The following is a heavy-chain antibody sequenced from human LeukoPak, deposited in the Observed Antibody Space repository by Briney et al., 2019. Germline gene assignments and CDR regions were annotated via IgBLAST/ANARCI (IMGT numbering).Heavy chain of an antibody. V-gene: IGHV4-34*01. D-gene: IGHD2-2*01. J-gene: IGHJ4*02. CDR1: GGSFSGYY. CDR2: INHSGST. CDR3: ARGHLGYCSSTSCYGYYFDY. Sequence: PSETLSLTCAVYGGSFSGYYWSWIRQPPGKGLEWIGEINHSGSTNYNPSLKSRVTISVDTSKNQFSPKLSSVTAADTAVYYCARGHLGYCSSTSCYGYYFDYWGQGTLVTVSS.